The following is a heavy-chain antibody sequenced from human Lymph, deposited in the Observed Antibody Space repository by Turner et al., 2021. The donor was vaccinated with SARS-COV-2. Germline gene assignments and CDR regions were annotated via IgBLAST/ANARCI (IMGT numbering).Heavy chain of an antibody. D-gene: IGHD3-10*01. J-gene: IGHJ4*02. CDR3: AKVFIGSWFGESTTFDY. CDR1: GFTFSSYA. Sequence: EVQVLESGGGLVQHGGSLRLSCAASGFTFSSYAMSWVRQAPGKGLDWFSSISGSGGSTYYADSVKGRFTISRDNSKNTLYLQMNSLRAEDTAVYYCAKVFIGSWFGESTTFDYWGQGTLVTVSS. V-gene: IGHV3-23*01. CDR2: ISGSGGST.